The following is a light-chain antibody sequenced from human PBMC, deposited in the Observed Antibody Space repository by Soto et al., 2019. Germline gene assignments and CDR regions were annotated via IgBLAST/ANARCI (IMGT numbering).Light chain of an antibody. CDR1: SSNIGSNT. V-gene: IGLV1-44*01. CDR2: SNN. CDR3: AAWDDSLSGYV. Sequence: QSVLTQPPSPSGTPGQRPTIPFSGSSSNIGSNTVSWYQQLPGTAPKLLIYSNNQRPSGVPGRFSGSKSGTSASMAISGLQSEDEADYYCAAWDDSLSGYVFGTGTKVTVL. J-gene: IGLJ1*01.